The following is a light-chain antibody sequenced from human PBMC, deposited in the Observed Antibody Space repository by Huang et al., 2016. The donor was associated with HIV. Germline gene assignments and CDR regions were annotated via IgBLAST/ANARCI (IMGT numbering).Light chain of an antibody. V-gene: IGKV2-28*01. Sequence: DIVMTQSPLSLSVNLGEPASISCRSSQSLQESKTYPYLDWYVQKPGQSPRLLIYLATTRATWVPEGFSGSGSDTDFTLKISGVEAEDVGVYYCMQALQTPRTFGQGTRVEI. J-gene: IGKJ1*01. CDR1: QSLQESKTYPY. CDR2: LAT. CDR3: MQALQTPRT.